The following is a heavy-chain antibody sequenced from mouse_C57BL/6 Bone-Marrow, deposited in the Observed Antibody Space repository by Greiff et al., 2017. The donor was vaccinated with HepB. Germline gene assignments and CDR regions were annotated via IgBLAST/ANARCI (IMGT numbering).Heavy chain of an antibody. J-gene: IGHJ2*01. Sequence: VQLQQSGAELVRPGASVKLSCTASGFNIKDDYMHWVKQRPEQGLEWIGWIDPENGDTEYASKFKGQATIPADTSSNTAYLQLSSLTSEDTAVYDCTTGGFFDYWGQGTTLTVSS. CDR3: TTGGFFDY. CDR1: GFNIKDDY. V-gene: IGHV14-4*01. CDR2: IDPENGDT.